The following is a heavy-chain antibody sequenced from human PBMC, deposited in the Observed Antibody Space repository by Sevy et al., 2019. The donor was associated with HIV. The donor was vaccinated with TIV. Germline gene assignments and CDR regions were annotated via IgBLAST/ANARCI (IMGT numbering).Heavy chain of an antibody. CDR1: GFTVSGNY. Sequence: GGCLRLSCEASGFTVSGNYMAWVRLAPGKGLEWVSLIDSGGSTYYADSVKGRFTISRDNAKKTLYLQMNPLRAEDTAVYFCARDRYYDASGYYYYYYGMDVWGQGTTVTVSS. D-gene: IGHD3-22*01. V-gene: IGHV3-66*01. J-gene: IGHJ6*02. CDR3: ARDRYYDASGYYYYYYGMDV. CDR2: IDSGGST.